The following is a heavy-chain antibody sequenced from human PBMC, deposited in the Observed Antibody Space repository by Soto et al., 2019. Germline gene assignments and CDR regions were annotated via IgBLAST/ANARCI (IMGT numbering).Heavy chain of an antibody. J-gene: IGHJ6*02. V-gene: IGHV4-59*01. D-gene: IGHD3-3*01. Sequence: SETLSLTCTVSGGSISSYYWSWIRQPPGKGLEWIGYIYYSGSTNYNPSLKSGVTISADTSKNQFSLKLSSVTAADTAVYYCAREGVTIFGVDPPLGMDVWGQGTTVTVSS. CDR2: IYYSGST. CDR3: AREGVTIFGVDPPLGMDV. CDR1: GGSISSYY.